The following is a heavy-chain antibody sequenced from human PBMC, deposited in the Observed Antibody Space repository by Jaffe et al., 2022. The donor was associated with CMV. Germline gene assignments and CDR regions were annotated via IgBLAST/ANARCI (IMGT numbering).Heavy chain of an antibody. J-gene: IGHJ4*02. Sequence: EVQLVESGGGLVQPGGSLRLSCAASGFTFSSYDMHWVRQATGKGLEWVSAIGTAGDTYYPGSVKGRFTISRENAKNSLYLQMNSLRAGDTAVYYCARAGGGGNPILDYWGQGTLVTVSS. CDR1: GFTFSSYD. D-gene: IGHD2-15*01. V-gene: IGHV3-13*01. CDR2: IGTAGDT. CDR3: ARAGGGGNPILDY.